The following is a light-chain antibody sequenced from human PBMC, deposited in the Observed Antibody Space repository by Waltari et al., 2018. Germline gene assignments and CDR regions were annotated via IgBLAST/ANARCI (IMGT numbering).Light chain of an antibody. CDR1: QSVTSN. J-gene: IGKJ1*01. V-gene: IGKV3-15*01. CDR2: GAS. Sequence: CRASQSVTSNLAWYQQKPGQAPRLLIYGASTRATGVPVRFSGSGSGTEFTLTISSLQSEDFAVYYCQQYNNWPLWTFGQGTKVEIK. CDR3: QQYNNWPLWT.